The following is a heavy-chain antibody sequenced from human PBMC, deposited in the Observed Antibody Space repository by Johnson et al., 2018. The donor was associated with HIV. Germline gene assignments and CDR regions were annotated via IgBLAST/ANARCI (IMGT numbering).Heavy chain of an antibody. CDR2: VNSDGSSL. V-gene: IGHV3-74*01. CDR1: GFTFSDYW. Sequence: EVQLVESGGGVVQPGGSLRLSCAASGFTFSDYWMHWVRQAPGKGLVWVSRVNSDGSSLSYAYSVKGRFTISRDNAKNTLYLQMNSLRAEDTAVYYCAKDGRDDLRAFDIWGQGTMVTVSS. J-gene: IGHJ3*02. CDR3: AKDGRDDLRAFDI. D-gene: IGHD5-24*01.